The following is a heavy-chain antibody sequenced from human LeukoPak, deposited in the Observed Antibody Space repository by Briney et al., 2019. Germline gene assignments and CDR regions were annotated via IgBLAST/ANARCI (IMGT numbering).Heavy chain of an antibody. CDR3: ARDPSPMYSSSWDYFDY. CDR2: INSDGSST. Sequence: QPGGSLRLSCAASGFTFSSYWMHWVRQAPGKGLVWVSRINSDGSSTSYADSVKGRFTISRDNAKSTLYLQMNSLRAEDTAVYYCARDPSPMYSSSWDYFDYWGQGTLVTVSS. CDR1: GFTFSSYW. V-gene: IGHV3-74*01. D-gene: IGHD6-13*01. J-gene: IGHJ4*02.